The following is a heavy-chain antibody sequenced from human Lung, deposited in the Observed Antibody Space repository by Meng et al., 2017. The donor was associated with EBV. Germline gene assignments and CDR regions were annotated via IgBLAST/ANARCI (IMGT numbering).Heavy chain of an antibody. CDR2: INHSGST. D-gene: IGHD6-13*01. V-gene: IGHV4-34*01. J-gene: IGHJ4*02. CDR3: ARGGWSSSWGN. CDR1: GGSFSGYY. Sequence: QVSLQQWGPGLLKPSETLSLTCAFYGGSFSGYYWSWIRQPPGKGLEWIGEINHSGSTNYNPSLKSRVTISVDTSKNQFSLKLSSVTAADTAVYYCARGGWSSSWGNWGQGTLVTVSS.